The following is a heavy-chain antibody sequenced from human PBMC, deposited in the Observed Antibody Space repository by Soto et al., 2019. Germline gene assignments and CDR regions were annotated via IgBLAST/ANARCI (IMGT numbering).Heavy chain of an antibody. D-gene: IGHD1-26*01. CDR1: GGSISSSSYY. J-gene: IGHJ4*02. CDR2: IYYSGST. Sequence: SETLSLTCTVSGGSISSSSYYWGWIRQPPGKGLEWIGSIYYSGSTYYNPSLKSRVTISVDTSKNQFSLKLSSVTAADTAVYYCARRGKGGSLDQYYFDYWGQGTLVTVSS. CDR3: ARRGKGGSLDQYYFDY. V-gene: IGHV4-39*01.